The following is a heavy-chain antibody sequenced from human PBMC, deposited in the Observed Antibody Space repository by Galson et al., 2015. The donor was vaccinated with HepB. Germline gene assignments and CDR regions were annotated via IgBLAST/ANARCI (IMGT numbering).Heavy chain of an antibody. CDR1: GGTFSSYA. V-gene: IGHV1-69*13. J-gene: IGHJ3*02. CDR2: IIPIFGTA. D-gene: IGHD4-17*01. Sequence: SVKVSCKASGGTFSSYAISWVRQAPGQGLEWMGGIIPIFGTANYAQKFQGRVTITADESTSTAYMELSSLRSEDTAVYYCARAHDYGDYAFDIWCQVTMVTVSS. CDR3: ARAHDYGDYAFDI.